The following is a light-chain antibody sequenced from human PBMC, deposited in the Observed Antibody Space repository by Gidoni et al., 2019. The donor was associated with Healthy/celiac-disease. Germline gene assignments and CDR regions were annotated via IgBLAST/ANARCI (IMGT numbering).Light chain of an antibody. CDR3: CSYAGSSTLV. J-gene: IGLJ2*01. CDR2: EGS. V-gene: IGLV2-23*01. CDR1: SSDVGSYNL. Sequence: QSALTQPASVSGSPGQSITISCTGTSSDVGSYNLLSWYQQHPGKAPKLMIYEGSKRPSGVSNRFSGSKSGNTASLTISGVQAEDEADYYCCSYAGSSTLVFGGGTKLTVL.